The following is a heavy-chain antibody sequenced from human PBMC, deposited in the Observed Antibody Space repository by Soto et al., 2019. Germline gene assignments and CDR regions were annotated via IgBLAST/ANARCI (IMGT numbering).Heavy chain of an antibody. V-gene: IGHV1-18*04. CDR1: GYTFTSYG. Sequence: QVQLVQSGAEVKKPGASVKVSCKAFGYTFTSYGISWVRQAPGQGLEWMGWISAYSANTHYAQKVQGRVTLTTDTSTSTAYMELRDLRSDDTAVYYCARAGDTSAYYGYFQHWGQGTLVTVSS. CDR2: ISAYSANT. CDR3: ARAGDTSAYYGYFQH. D-gene: IGHD3-22*01. J-gene: IGHJ1*01.